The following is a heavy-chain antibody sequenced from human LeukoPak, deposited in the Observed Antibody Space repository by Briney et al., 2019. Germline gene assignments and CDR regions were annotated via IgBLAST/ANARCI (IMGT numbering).Heavy chain of an antibody. J-gene: IGHJ3*01. D-gene: IGHD7-27*01. CDR1: GFIFSNFG. Sequence: GGSLRLSCAASGFIFSNFGMHWVRQAPGKGLEWVTVISNDGSNLYYAGSVRGRFTISRDNSKNTLYLEMNSLRAEDTAVYYCAKEFSATPRAAAQTGDAFDVWGQGTMVTVSS. V-gene: IGHV3-30*18. CDR2: ISNDGSNL. CDR3: AKEFSATPRAAAQTGDAFDV.